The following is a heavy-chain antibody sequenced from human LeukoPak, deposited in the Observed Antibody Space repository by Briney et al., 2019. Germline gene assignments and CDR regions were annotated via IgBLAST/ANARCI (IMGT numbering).Heavy chain of an antibody. CDR3: STGSGHAFDI. V-gene: IGHV3-23*01. CDR2: ITASGVGT. CDR1: AFTFSSYA. Sequence: GGSLRLSCTASAFTFSSYAMSWVGRAPGKGLELVSTITASGVGTYCADSVKGRFTISRDNSRNSVYLQMNSLRAEDTAVYYCSTGSGHAFDIWGRGTMVTVSS. D-gene: IGHD3-10*01. J-gene: IGHJ3*02.